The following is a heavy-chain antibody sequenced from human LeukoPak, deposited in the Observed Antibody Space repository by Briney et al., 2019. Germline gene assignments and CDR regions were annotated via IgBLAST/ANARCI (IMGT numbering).Heavy chain of an antibody. CDR3: ARRTSIAVAGTGKYYGMDV. CDR1: GFTFSSYE. V-gene: IGHV3-48*03. J-gene: IGHJ6*02. Sequence: GGSLRLSCAASGFTFSSYEMNWARQAPGKGLEWVSYISSSGSTIYYADSVKGRFTISRDNAKNSLYLQMNSLRAEDTAVYYCARRTSIAVAGTGKYYGMDVWGQGTTVTVSS. D-gene: IGHD6-19*01. CDR2: ISSSGSTI.